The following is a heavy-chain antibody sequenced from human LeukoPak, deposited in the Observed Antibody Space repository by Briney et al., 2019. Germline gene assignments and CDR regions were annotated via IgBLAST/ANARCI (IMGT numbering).Heavy chain of an antibody. CDR3: ARSDSSSWPPGGRFDP. D-gene: IGHD6-13*01. V-gene: IGHV4-59*01. CDR1: GGSISSYY. CDR2: IYYSGST. J-gene: IGHJ5*02. Sequence: SETLSLTCTVSGGSISSYYWSWIRQPPGKGLEWIGYIYYSGSTNYNPSLKSRVTISVDTSKNQFSLKLSSVTAADTAVYYCARSDSSSWPPGGRFDPWGQGTLVTVSS.